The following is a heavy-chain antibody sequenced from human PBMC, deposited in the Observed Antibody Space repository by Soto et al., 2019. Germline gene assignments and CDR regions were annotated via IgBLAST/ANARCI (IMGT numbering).Heavy chain of an antibody. D-gene: IGHD3-3*01. Sequence: QVQLVQSGAEVKKPGSSVKVSCKASGGTFSSYAISWVRQAPGQGLEWMGGIIPILGTANYAQKFQGRVTSTADEATSTADMELSSLRSEDTAVYYCAREVVDDFWSGYYYYYGMDVWGQGTTVTVSS. CDR3: AREVVDDFWSGYYYYYGMDV. CDR1: GGTFSSYA. V-gene: IGHV1-69*01. CDR2: IIPILGTA. J-gene: IGHJ6*02.